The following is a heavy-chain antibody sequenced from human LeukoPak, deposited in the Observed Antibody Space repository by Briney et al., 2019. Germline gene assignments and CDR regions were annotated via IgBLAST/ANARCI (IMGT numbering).Heavy chain of an antibody. J-gene: IGHJ4*02. Sequence: SSQTLSLTCTVSGGSISSGSYYWSWIRQPAGKGLEWIGRIYTSGSTNYNPSLKSRVTISVDTSKNQFSLKLSSVTAADTAVYYCARGRITMVRGVHFDYWGQGTLVTVSS. CDR1: GGSISSGSYY. D-gene: IGHD3-10*01. CDR3: ARGRITMVRGVHFDY. CDR2: IYTSGST. V-gene: IGHV4-61*02.